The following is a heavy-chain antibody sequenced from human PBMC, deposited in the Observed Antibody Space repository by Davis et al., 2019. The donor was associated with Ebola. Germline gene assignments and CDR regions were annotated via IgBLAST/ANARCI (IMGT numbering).Heavy chain of an antibody. Sequence: PSETLSLTCTVSGGSISSYYWSWIRQPPGKGLEWIGYIYYSGSTNYNPSLKSRVTISVDTSKNQFSLKLSSVTAADTAVYYCARGGSIDWNYGPGLSAFDIWGQGTMVTVSS. CDR3: ARGGSIDWNYGPGLSAFDI. V-gene: IGHV4-59*01. CDR1: GGSISSYY. J-gene: IGHJ3*02. D-gene: IGHD1-7*01. CDR2: IYYSGST.